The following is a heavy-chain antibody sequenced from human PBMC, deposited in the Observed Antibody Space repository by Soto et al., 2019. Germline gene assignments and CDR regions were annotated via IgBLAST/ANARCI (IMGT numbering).Heavy chain of an antibody. J-gene: IGHJ4*02. V-gene: IGHV3-33*01. CDR2: IWYDGNNK. D-gene: IGHD6-13*01. CDR1: GFTFSSYG. Sequence: QVQLVESGGGVVQPGRSLRLSCAASGFTFSSYGMHWVRQAPGKGLEWVAVIWYDGNNKYYADSVKGRFTSSRDNSKNTLYLQMNSLRGEDTAVYYCSRDRYPVIAAGGPDYWGQGTLVTVSS. CDR3: SRDRYPVIAAGGPDY.